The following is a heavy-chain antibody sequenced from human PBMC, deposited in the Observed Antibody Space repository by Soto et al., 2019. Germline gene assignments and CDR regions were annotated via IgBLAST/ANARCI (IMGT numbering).Heavy chain of an antibody. D-gene: IGHD3-10*01. CDR1: GFTFSNAW. CDR2: IKSKTDGGTT. V-gene: IGHV3-15*01. J-gene: IGHJ4*02. CDR3: TTASGRGVTYYFDY. Sequence: GGSLRLSCAASGFTFSNAWMSWVRPAPGKGLEWVGRIKSKTDGGTTDYAAPVKGRFTISRDDSKNTLYLQMNSLKTEDTAVYYCTTASGRGVTYYFDYWGQGTLVTVSS.